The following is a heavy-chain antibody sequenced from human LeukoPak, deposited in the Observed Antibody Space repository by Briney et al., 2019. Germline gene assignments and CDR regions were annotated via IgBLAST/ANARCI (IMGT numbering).Heavy chain of an antibody. CDR2: INPNSGGT. CDR1: GYTFTGYY. CDR3: ARSALNGDLYYYYMDV. D-gene: IGHD4-17*01. J-gene: IGHJ6*03. Sequence: ASVKVSCKASGYTFTGYYMHWVRQAPGQGLEWMGWINPNSGGTNYAQKFQGRVTMTRDTSISTAYMELSRLGSDDTAVYYCARSALNGDLYYYYMDVWGKGTTVTVSS. V-gene: IGHV1-2*02.